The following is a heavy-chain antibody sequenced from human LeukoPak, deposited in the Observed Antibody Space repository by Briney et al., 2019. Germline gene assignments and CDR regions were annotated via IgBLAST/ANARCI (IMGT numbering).Heavy chain of an antibody. Sequence: GGSLRLSCTASGFTFRDLAMNWVRQAPGKGLEWVSTLSASGSITYYADSVKGRFTVSRDDSKNMLYLQMSSLRVDDTAVYYCAYLGLSSDWNDVPGPQIDHWGQGMLVSVSS. CDR1: GFTFRDLA. J-gene: IGHJ4*02. CDR2: LSASGSIT. V-gene: IGHV3-23*01. D-gene: IGHD1-1*01. CDR3: AYLGLSSDWNDVPGPQIDH.